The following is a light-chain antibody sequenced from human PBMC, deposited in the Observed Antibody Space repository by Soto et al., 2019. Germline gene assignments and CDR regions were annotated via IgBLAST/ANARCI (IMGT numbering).Light chain of an antibody. CDR1: RSNIGAGYD. V-gene: IGLV1-40*01. Sequence: QSVLTQPPSLSGAPGQRVTISCTGSRSNIGAGYDVHWYQHLPGTAPKVLIFDNSNRPSGVPDRFSGSKSGTSASLAITGLQDEDEAVYYCHSYDVSLRGPAFGGGTKLTV. J-gene: IGLJ2*01. CDR3: HSYDVSLRGPA. CDR2: DNS.